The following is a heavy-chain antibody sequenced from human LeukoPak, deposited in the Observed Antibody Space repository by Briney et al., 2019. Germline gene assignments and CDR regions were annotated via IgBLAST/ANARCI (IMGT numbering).Heavy chain of an antibody. CDR3: ARTSRPYSSGWYYFDY. CDR1: GGSFSGYY. J-gene: IGHJ4*02. Sequence: SETLSLTCAVYGGSFSGYYWSWIRQPPGKGLEWIGYIYYSGSTNYNPSLKSRVTISVDTSKNQFSLKLSSVTAADTAVYYCARTSRPYSSGWYYFDYWGQGTLVTVSS. CDR2: IYYSGST. V-gene: IGHV4-59*08. D-gene: IGHD6-19*01.